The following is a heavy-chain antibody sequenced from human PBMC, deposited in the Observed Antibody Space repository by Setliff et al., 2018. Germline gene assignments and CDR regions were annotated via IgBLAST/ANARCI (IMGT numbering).Heavy chain of an antibody. CDR2: IKQDGSDK. V-gene: IGHV3-7*01. D-gene: IGHD6-13*01. J-gene: IGHJ4*02. Sequence: GGSLRLSCAASGFIFSTYWMSWARQAPGKGLEWVANIKQDGSDKYYVDSVKGRFTISRDNSKNTLYLQMNSLRAEDTAVYYCAREAGPAVEAAGLDYWGQGTLVTVSS. CDR3: AREAGPAVEAAGLDY. CDR1: GFIFSTYW.